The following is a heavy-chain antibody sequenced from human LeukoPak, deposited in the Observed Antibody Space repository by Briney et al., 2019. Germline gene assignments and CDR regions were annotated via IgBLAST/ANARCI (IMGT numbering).Heavy chain of an antibody. D-gene: IGHD4-17*01. J-gene: IGHJ3*01. Sequence: SETLSLTCTVSGGSISSSTYYWGWIRQPPGKGLEWIGSIYYSGSTYNNPSLKSRVTIFVDTSKNQFSLKLSSVTATDAAVYYCARTYGDYDDAFDVWGQGTMVTVSS. V-gene: IGHV4-39*01. CDR3: ARTYGDYDDAFDV. CDR2: IYYSGST. CDR1: GGSISSSTYY.